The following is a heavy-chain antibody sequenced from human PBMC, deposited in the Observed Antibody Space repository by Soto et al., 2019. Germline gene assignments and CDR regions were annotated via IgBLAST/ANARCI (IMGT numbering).Heavy chain of an antibody. CDR1: GDSFTTDW. J-gene: IGHJ6*02. V-gene: IGHV5-51*01. CDR2: IYPGDSRT. Sequence: GASLKISCKGSGDSFTTDWIGWVRQMPGKGLEWMGVIYPGDSRTRYSPPFQGRVTISADKSISTAYLQWSSLKASDTAMYYCARSRSFWIGYQMDVWGQGTPVTVSS. D-gene: IGHD3-3*01. CDR3: ARSRSFWIGYQMDV.